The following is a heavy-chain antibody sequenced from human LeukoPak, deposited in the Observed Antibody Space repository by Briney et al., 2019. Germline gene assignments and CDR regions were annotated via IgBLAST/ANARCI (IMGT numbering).Heavy chain of an antibody. V-gene: IGHV1-69*04. D-gene: IGHD3-22*01. CDR3: ASDPYYYDSSGYESADY. CDR2: IIPILGIA. Sequence: ASVTVSCKASGGTFSSYAISWVRQPPGKGLEWMGRIIPILGIANYSQRFQDRVTITADKSTSTAYLEQSSLRSEDTAVYYCASDPYYYDSSGYESADYWGQGTLVTVSS. J-gene: IGHJ4*02. CDR1: GGTFSSYA.